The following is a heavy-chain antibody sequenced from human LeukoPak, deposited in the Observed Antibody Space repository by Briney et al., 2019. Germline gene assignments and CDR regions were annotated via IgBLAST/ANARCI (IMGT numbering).Heavy chain of an antibody. Sequence: SETLSLTCTVSGYSISSGYYWGWIRQPPGKGLEWIGSIYHSGSTYYNPSLKSRVTISVDTSKNQSSLKLSSVTAADTAVYYCARDWVLWGQGTMVTVSS. D-gene: IGHD3-10*01. V-gene: IGHV4-38-2*02. J-gene: IGHJ3*01. CDR1: GYSISSGYY. CDR2: IYHSGST. CDR3: ARDWVL.